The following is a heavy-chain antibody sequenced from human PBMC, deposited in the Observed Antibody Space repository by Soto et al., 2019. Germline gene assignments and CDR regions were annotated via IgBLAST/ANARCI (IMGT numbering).Heavy chain of an antibody. CDR2: MNPNSGNT. Sequence: QVQLVQSGAEVKKPGASVKVSCKASGYTFTSYDINWVRQATGQGLEWMGWMNPNSGNTGYAQKFQGIVTMTRNTSISTAYMELSSLRSEDTAVYYCARAWRGVTGYAFDIWGQGTMVTVSS. D-gene: IGHD5-18*01. J-gene: IGHJ3*02. V-gene: IGHV1-8*01. CDR1: GYTFTSYD. CDR3: ARAWRGVTGYAFDI.